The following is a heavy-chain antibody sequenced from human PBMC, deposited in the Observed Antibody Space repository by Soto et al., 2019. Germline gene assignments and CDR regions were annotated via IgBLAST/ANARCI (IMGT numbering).Heavy chain of an antibody. Sequence: GGSLRLSCAASGFTFSSYAMSWVRQAPGKGLEWVSAISGSGGSTYYADSVKGRFTISRDNSKNTLYPQMNSLRAEDTAVYYCAKDKIYDFWSGYFNWFDPWGQGTLVTVSS. CDR1: GFTFSSYA. J-gene: IGHJ5*02. CDR2: ISGSGGST. V-gene: IGHV3-23*01. CDR3: AKDKIYDFWSGYFNWFDP. D-gene: IGHD3-3*01.